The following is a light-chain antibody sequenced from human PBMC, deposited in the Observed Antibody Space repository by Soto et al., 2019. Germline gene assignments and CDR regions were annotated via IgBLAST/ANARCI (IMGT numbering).Light chain of an antibody. CDR1: QGIYNY. V-gene: IGKV1-12*01. CDR3: QQANSFPLT. J-gene: IGKJ4*01. CDR2: AAS. Sequence: DTQMTQSPSSLSASVGDRVTITCRASQGIYNYLAWYQQKPGKVPKILIYAASSLQSGVPSRFSGSGSGTDFTLTISSLQPEDFATYYCQQANSFPLTFGGGTKVDIK.